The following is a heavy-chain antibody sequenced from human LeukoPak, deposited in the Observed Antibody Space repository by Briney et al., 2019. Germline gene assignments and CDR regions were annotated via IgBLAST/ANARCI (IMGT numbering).Heavy chain of an antibody. CDR2: ISGSGGST. CDR3: AKAYCGGGCYSQWFDP. Sequence: GGSLRLSCAASGFTFSSYAMSWVRQAPGKGLEWVSAISGSGGSTYYADSVKGRFTISRDNSKNTLYLQMNSLRAEDTAVYYCAKAYCGGGCYSQWFDPWGQGTLVTVSS. CDR1: GFTFSSYA. D-gene: IGHD2-21*02. J-gene: IGHJ5*02. V-gene: IGHV3-23*01.